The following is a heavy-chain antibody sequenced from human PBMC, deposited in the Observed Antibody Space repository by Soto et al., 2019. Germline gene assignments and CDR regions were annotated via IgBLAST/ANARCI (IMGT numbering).Heavy chain of an antibody. CDR2: INHSGST. Sequence: SETLSLTCAVYGGSFSGYYWSWIRQPPGKGLGWIGEINHSGSTNYNPSLKSRVTISVDTSKNDFSLNLSSVTAADTAVYFCAREWGLLPYYVMNVWGHGTAVTVSS. V-gene: IGHV4-34*01. CDR3: AREWGLLPYYVMNV. CDR1: GGSFSGYY. J-gene: IGHJ6*02. D-gene: IGHD1-26*01.